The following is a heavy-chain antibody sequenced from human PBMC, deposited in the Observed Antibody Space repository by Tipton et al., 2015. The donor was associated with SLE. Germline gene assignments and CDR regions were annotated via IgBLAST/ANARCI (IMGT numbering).Heavy chain of an antibody. CDR2: IYYSGST. V-gene: IGHV4-61*05. CDR1: GGSMSSTGYY. Sequence: TLSLTCTVSGGSMSSTGYYWGWIRQPPGKGLEWIGFIYYSGSTNYNPPLKIRVTISVDTSKNQFSLKLSSVTAADTAVYYCAKGRQKNYADHAYWGQGTLVTVSS. CDR3: AKGRQKNYADHAY. D-gene: IGHD4-17*01. J-gene: IGHJ4*02.